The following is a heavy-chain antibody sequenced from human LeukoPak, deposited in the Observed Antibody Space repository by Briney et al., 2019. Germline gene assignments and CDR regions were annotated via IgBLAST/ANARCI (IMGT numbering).Heavy chain of an antibody. CDR1: GGSISSSSYS. CDR3: AYHTSPSY. J-gene: IGHJ4*02. V-gene: IGHV4-39*01. Sequence: SETLSLTCTVSGGSISSSSYSWGWIRQSPGKGLEWIGRIYYSGSTYYNPSLKSRVTISVDTSKNQFSLKVHSVTAAATAVYYCAYHTSPSYWGQGTLVTVSS. D-gene: IGHD1-26*01. CDR2: IYYSGST.